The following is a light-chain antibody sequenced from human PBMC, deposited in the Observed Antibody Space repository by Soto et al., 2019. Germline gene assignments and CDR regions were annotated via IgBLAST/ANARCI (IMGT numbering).Light chain of an antibody. CDR1: SSNIGSNT. CDR3: AAWDDSLNGHVV. CDR2: SNN. V-gene: IGLV1-44*01. Sequence: QSVLTQPPSASGTPGQRVTISCSGSSSNIGSNTVNWYQQHPGTAPKLLIYSNNQRPSGVLDRFSGSKSGTSASLDISGVQSEDDADYYCAAWDDSLNGHVVFGGGTKLTVL. J-gene: IGLJ2*01.